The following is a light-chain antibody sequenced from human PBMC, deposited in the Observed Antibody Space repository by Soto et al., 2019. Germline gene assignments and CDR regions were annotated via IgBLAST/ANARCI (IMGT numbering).Light chain of an antibody. CDR3: QQYNNWPIT. CDR2: TAS. V-gene: IGKV3-15*01. CDR1: QSVNIN. Sequence: EVVLTQSPATLSVSPGERATLSCRASQSVNINLAWYQQKPGQAPYLLIYTASTRATGVPARFSGSGSGTEFTLTISTLQSEDFTVDYCQQYNNWPITFGQGTRLEIK. J-gene: IGKJ5*01.